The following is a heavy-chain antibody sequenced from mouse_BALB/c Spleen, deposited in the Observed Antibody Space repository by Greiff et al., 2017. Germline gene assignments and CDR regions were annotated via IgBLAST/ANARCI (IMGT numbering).Heavy chain of an antibody. D-gene: IGHD2-2*01. J-gene: IGHJ4*01. CDR1: GFTFSSYY. Sequence: DVKLVESGGGLVKLGGSLKLSCAASGFTFSSYYMSWVRQTPEKRLELVAAINSNGGSTYYPDTVKGRFTISRDNAKNTLYLQMSSLKSEDTALYYCARHGYNFYYYAMDYWGQGTSVTVSS. CDR2: INSNGGST. V-gene: IGHV5-6-2*01. CDR3: ARHGYNFYYYAMDY.